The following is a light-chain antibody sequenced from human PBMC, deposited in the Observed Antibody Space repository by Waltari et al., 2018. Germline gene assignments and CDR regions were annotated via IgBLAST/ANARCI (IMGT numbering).Light chain of an antibody. V-gene: IGLV8-61*01. CDR2: KGN. J-gene: IGLJ3*02. CDR1: SGSVSFTSY. Sequence: QTVVTQEPSLSVSPGGTVTLTCALSSGSVSFTSYPPWYQQPPGQAPRTLIYKGNSRSSGVPDRFSGSILGNKAVLTITGAQAEDESDYYCSLYMGSGIWVFGGETKLTVL. CDR3: SLYMGSGIWV.